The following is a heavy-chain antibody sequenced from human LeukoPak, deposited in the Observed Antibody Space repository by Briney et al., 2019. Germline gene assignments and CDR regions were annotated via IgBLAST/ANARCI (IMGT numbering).Heavy chain of an antibody. CDR1: GFTFSSYE. CDR2: ISSSGSTI. D-gene: IGHD1-1*01. Sequence: GGSLRLSCAASGFTFSSYEMNWVRQAPGKGLEWVSYISSSGSTIYYADSVKGRFTISRDNAKNSLYLQMNSLTAAHTAVYYCPRDPPKDNSNDGDGDYWGQGTLLTVSS. J-gene: IGHJ4*02. V-gene: IGHV3-48*03. CDR3: PRDPPKDNSNDGDGDY.